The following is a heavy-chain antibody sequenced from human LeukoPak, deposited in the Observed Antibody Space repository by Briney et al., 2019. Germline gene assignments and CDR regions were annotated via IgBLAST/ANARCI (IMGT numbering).Heavy chain of an antibody. V-gene: IGHV3-53*01. CDR2: IYAGGST. CDR3: ARELLYHYYEY. J-gene: IGHJ4*02. Sequence: GGSLRLSCTASGVIDSSNYMSWARQAPGKGLEWVSLIYAGGSTFYADSVMGRSTISRDKSNNTLYLLMNSLRAEDTAVYYCARELLYHYYEYWGQGTLVTVSA. CDR1: GVIDSSNY. D-gene: IGHD2-2*01.